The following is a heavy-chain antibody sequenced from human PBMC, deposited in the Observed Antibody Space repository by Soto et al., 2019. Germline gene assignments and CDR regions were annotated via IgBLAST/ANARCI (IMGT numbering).Heavy chain of an antibody. CDR1: GYTFTSYD. CDR2: MNPNSGNT. Sequence: GASVTVSCKASGYTFTSYDINWVRQATGQGPEWMGWMNPNSGNTGYSQKFQGRVTITRDTSASTAYMELSSLRSEDTAVYYCARAPSWYNFDYWGQGTLVTVSS. D-gene: IGHD6-13*01. J-gene: IGHJ4*02. V-gene: IGHV1-8*01. CDR3: ARAPSWYNFDY.